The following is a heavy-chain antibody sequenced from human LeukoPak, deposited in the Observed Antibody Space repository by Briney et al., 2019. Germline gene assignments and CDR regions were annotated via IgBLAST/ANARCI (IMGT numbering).Heavy chain of an antibody. D-gene: IGHD2-8*01. CDR2: ISGSGGST. J-gene: IGHJ4*02. CDR3: AKYCTNGVCYMDLDY. CDR1: GFTFSSYA. V-gene: IGHV3-23*01. Sequence: GGSLRLSCAASGFTFSSYAMSGVRQAPGKGLEWVSAISGSGGSTYYADSVKGRFTISRDNSKNTLYLQMNSLRAEDTAVYYCAKYCTNGVCYMDLDYWGQGTLVTVSS.